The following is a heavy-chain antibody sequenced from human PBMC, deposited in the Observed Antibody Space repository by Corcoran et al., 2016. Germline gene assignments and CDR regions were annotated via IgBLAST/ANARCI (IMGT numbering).Heavy chain of an antibody. CDR2: IIPIFGTA. D-gene: IGHD3-3*01. V-gene: IGHV1-69*01. J-gene: IGHJ6*02. Sequence: QVQLVQSGAEVKKPGSAVKVSCKASGGTFNGYAITWVRQAPRQGLDWMGGIIPIFGTANNAQNFQGRVTISADGSTNTAYMELSSLRAEDTAMDYCARITIFGVAYGMDVWGQGTTVTVSS. CDR1: GGTFNGYA. CDR3: ARITIFGVAYGMDV.